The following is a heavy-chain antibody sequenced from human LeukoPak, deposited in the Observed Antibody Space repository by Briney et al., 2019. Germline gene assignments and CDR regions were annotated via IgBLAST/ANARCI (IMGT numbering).Heavy chain of an antibody. D-gene: IGHD5-12*01. CDR1: GFTFTNHW. J-gene: IGHJ4*02. V-gene: IGHV3-7*03. CDR3: ARDPGSGYEEHFDY. Sequence: GGSLRLSRVASGFTFTNHWMSWGRQAQGKGIEWVANIREDGGHKNYLAPVKGRFTISRDNAKDSLYLQMNSLRAEDTAVYYCARDPGSGYEEHFDYWGQGTLVTVSS. CDR2: IREDGGHK.